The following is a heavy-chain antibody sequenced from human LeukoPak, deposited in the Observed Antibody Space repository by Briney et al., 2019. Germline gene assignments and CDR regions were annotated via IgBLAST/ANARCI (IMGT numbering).Heavy chain of an antibody. CDR1: GYTFTSYG. D-gene: IGHD3-3*01. J-gene: IGHJ3*02. CDR3: VRENRAITIFDI. Sequence: GASVKVSCKASGYTFTSYGISWVRQAPGQGLEWMGWVSGYTGYTNYAEKFQGRVTMTRDTSTSTAYMELRSLRSDDTAVYYCVRENRAITIFDIWGQGTMVTVSS. CDR2: VSGYTGYT. V-gene: IGHV1-18*01.